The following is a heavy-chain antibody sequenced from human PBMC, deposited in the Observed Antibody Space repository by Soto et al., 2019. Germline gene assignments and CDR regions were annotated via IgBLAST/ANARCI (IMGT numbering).Heavy chain of an antibody. D-gene: IGHD4-17*01. CDR2: IFYSGTT. CDR1: GDSISRGGYY. V-gene: IGHV4-31*03. J-gene: IGHJ5*02. CDR3: ARVQPYDYGANSGWLDP. Sequence: QVQLQESGPGLLKPSQTLSLTCTVSGDSISRGGYYWSWIRQHPGKGLEWIGYIFYSGTTYYNPSLKGRISISVDTSENHFSLSLTSVTAADTAVYYCARVQPYDYGANSGWLDPWGQGTPVTVSS.